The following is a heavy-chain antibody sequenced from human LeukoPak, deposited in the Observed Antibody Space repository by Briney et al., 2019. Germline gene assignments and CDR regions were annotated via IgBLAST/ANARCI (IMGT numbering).Heavy chain of an antibody. CDR3: TRDGIRVLDY. D-gene: IGHD1-1*01. V-gene: IGHV6-1*01. J-gene: IGHJ4*02. Sequence: SQTLSLTCAISGDSVSSNSGAWNWIRQSPSRGLEWLGRTYYRSKWYNDYAVSVKSRIVINPDTSKNQFSLQLSSVTPEDTAVYYCTRDGIRVLDYWGQGILVTVSS. CDR2: TYYRSKWYN. CDR1: GDSVSSNSGA.